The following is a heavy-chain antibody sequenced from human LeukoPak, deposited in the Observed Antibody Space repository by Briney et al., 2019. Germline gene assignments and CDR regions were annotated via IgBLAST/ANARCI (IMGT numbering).Heavy chain of an antibody. D-gene: IGHD5-24*01. Sequence: PSETLSLTCAVYGGSFSRYHWSWIRQSPGKGLEWIAEIDHRGDTNCNPSVKSRVTISVDTSKNQFSLRVRSLSAADTAVYYCARGATISETGYFDFWGQGTLVTVSS. CDR3: ARGATISETGYFDF. CDR1: GGSFSRYH. CDR2: IDHRGDT. J-gene: IGHJ4*03. V-gene: IGHV4-34*01.